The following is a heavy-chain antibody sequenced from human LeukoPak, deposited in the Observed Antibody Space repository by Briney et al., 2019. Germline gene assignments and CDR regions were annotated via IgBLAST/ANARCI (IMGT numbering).Heavy chain of an antibody. J-gene: IGHJ4*02. CDR1: GGSLSSSSYH. Sequence: LGTLCLSCTVSGGSLSSSSYHWGWVRPPPGEGLGWIGSIYYSGNTYYNPSLKSRVTISVDTSKDQFSLKLTSVTAADTAVYYCARSNGDYFAYIDYWGQGTLVTVSS. CDR3: ARSNGDYFAYIDY. V-gene: IGHV4-39*01. CDR2: IYYSGNT. D-gene: IGHD4-17*01.